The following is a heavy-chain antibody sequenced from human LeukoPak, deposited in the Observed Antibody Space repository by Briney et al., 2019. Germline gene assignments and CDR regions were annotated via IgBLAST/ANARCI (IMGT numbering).Heavy chain of an antibody. D-gene: IGHD1-1*01. V-gene: IGHV3-48*02. Sequence: GGSLRLSCAASGFTFSSYSMNWVRQAQGKGLERVSYISSSSSTIYYADSVKGRFTISRDNAKNSLYLQMNSLRDEDTAVYYCAGVSLRGTQGVDYWGQGTLVTVSS. CDR2: ISSSSSTI. J-gene: IGHJ4*02. CDR3: AGVSLRGTQGVDY. CDR1: GFTFSSYS.